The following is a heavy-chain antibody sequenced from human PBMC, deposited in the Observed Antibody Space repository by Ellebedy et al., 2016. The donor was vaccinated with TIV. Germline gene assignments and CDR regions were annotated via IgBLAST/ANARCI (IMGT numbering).Heavy chain of an antibody. V-gene: IGHV4-38-2*02. J-gene: IGHJ4*02. CDR1: GYSISSGYY. CDR2: IYHSGST. D-gene: IGHD6-13*01. Sequence: MPSETLSLTCTVSGYSISSGYYWGWIRQPPGKGLEWIASIYHSGSTYYNPSLKSRVTISVDTSKNQFSLEVSSVTAADTALYYCARTTSIAAGGYFDYWGQGTLVTVSS. CDR3: ARTTSIAAGGYFDY.